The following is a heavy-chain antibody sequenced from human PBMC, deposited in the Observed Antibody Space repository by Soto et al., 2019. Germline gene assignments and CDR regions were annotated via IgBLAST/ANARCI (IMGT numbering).Heavy chain of an antibody. D-gene: IGHD1-1*01. CDR1: GGSFSGYY. V-gene: IGHV4-34*01. Sequence: SETLSLTCAVYGGSFSGYYWSWIRQPPGKGLEWIGEINHSGSTNYNPSLKSRVTISVDTSKNQFSLKLSSVTAADTAVYYCAREAGTTLGPFDYWGQGTLVTVYS. J-gene: IGHJ4*02. CDR3: AREAGTTLGPFDY. CDR2: INHSGST.